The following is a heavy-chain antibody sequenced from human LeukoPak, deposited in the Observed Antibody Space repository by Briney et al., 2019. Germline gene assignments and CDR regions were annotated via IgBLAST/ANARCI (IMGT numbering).Heavy chain of an antibody. CDR2: IRYDGSNK. V-gene: IGHV3-30*02. J-gene: IGHJ3*01. CDR3: AKGPPPRIVGVKGAFDF. D-gene: IGHD1-26*01. Sequence: GGSLRLSCAASGSTFSSYGMHWVRQAPGKGLEWVAFIRYDGSNKYYADSVKGRFTISRDNSKNTLYLQMNSLRAEDTAVYYCAKGPPPRIVGVKGAFDFWGQGTMVTVSS. CDR1: GSTFSSYG.